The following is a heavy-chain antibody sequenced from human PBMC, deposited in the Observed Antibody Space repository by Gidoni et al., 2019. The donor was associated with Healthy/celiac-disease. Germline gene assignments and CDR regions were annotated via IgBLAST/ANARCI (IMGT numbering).Heavy chain of an antibody. CDR2: IYSGGST. J-gene: IGHJ6*03. V-gene: IGHV3-66*02. CDR3: AREAFYYYYMDV. Sequence: EVQLVESGGGLVQPVGSLGRSCAASGFPVSSNYMSWVRQAPGKGLEWVSVIYSGGSTYYADSVKGRFTISRDNSKNTLYLQMNSLRAEDTAVYYCAREAFYYYYMDVWGKGTTVTVSS. CDR1: GFPVSSNY.